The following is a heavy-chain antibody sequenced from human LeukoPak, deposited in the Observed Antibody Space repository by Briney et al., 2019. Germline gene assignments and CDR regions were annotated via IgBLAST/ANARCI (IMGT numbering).Heavy chain of an antibody. CDR3: ATADHIYYYDSSERTTYIDY. J-gene: IGHJ4*02. Sequence: ASLKVSCKVSGYTLTELSMHWVRQAPGKGLEWMGGFDPEDGETIYAQKFQGRVTMTEDTSTDTAYMELSSLRSEDTAVYYCATADHIYYYDSSERTTYIDYWGQGTLVTVSS. D-gene: IGHD3-22*01. CDR2: FDPEDGET. V-gene: IGHV1-24*01. CDR1: GYTLTELS.